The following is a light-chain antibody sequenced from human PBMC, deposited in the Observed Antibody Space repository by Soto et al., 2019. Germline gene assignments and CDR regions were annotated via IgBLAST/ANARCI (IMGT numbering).Light chain of an antibody. Sequence: HSVLTQPPSGSAVPGQKVTISCSGVSSNIGNNHVSWYQHLPGTAPKLLIYDTTKRPSGIPDRFSVSKSGTSATLVITGLQTGDEADYYCGAWDSSPSAFVFGTGTKVTVL. J-gene: IGLJ1*01. CDR2: DTT. V-gene: IGLV1-51*01. CDR1: SSNIGNNH. CDR3: GAWDSSPSAFV.